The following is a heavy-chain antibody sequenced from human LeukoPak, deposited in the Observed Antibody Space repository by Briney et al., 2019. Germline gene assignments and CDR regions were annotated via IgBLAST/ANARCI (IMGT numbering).Heavy chain of an antibody. V-gene: IGHV3-66*01. CDR3: ARRYCTNGVCYTGWYFDL. J-gene: IGHJ2*01. CDR1: GFTVSSNY. Sequence: GGSLRLSCAASGFTVSSNYMTWVRQAPGKGLEWVSVIYSGGSTYYADSVKGRFTISRDNSKNTLYLQMNSLRAEDTAVYYCARRYCTNGVCYTGWYFDLWGRGTLVTVSS. D-gene: IGHD2-8*01. CDR2: IYSGGST.